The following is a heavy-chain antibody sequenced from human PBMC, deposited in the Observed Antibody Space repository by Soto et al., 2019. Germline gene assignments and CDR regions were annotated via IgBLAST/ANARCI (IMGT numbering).Heavy chain of an antibody. CDR2: IRSKAYGGTT. CDR1: GFTFGDYA. J-gene: IGHJ6*03. V-gene: IGHV3-49*03. CDR3: TRARHPTYCSGGSPGCYYMDV. D-gene: IGHD2-15*01. Sequence: GGSLRLSCTASGFTFGDYAMSWFRQAPGKGLEWVGFIRSKAYGGTTEYAASVKGRFTISRDDSKSIAYLQMNSLKTEDTAVYYCTRARHPTYCSGGSPGCYYMDVWGKGTTVTVSS.